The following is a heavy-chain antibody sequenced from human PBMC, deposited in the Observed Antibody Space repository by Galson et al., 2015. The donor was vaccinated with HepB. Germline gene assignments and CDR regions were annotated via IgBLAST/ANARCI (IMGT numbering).Heavy chain of an antibody. J-gene: IGHJ5*02. CDR1: GYSFTSYW. D-gene: IGHD6-13*01. CDR3: ARQGYSSSRGLGWFDP. V-gene: IGHV5-51*01. Sequence: QSGAEVKKPGESLKISCKVSGYSFTSYWIGWVRQMPGKGLEWMGINYPGDSDTRYCPSFQGQVTISVDKSINTAYLQWSSLRASDTAIYYCARQGYSSSRGLGWFDPWGQGTLVTVSS. CDR2: NYPGDSDT.